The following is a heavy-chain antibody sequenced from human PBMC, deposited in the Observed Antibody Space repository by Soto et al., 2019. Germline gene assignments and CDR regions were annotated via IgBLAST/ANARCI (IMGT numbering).Heavy chain of an antibody. CDR2: INHDGSEK. Sequence: GGSLRLSCAGSGLTLSAYWMSWVRQAPGKGLEWVAHINHDGSEKTYVDSVKGRFTTSRDNAKNSLYLQMNSLRAEDTALYYCARGHHGLGVWGQGTTVTVSS. CDR3: ARGHHGLGV. V-gene: IGHV3-7*05. CDR1: GLTLSAYW. J-gene: IGHJ6*02.